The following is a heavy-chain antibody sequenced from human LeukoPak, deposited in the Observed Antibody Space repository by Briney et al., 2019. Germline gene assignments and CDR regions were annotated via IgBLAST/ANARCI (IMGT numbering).Heavy chain of an antibody. Sequence: GSLRLSCAASGFTFNSYWMTWVRQAPGKGLEWVADIKQDGSDKYYAGSVKGRFTISRDNTKNSLYLQMNSLRAEDTAVYFCARYNSAWKTDDYWGQGTLVTVSS. D-gene: IGHD6-19*01. CDR1: GFTFNSYW. V-gene: IGHV3-7*03. CDR2: IKQDGSDK. CDR3: ARYNSAWKTDDY. J-gene: IGHJ4*02.